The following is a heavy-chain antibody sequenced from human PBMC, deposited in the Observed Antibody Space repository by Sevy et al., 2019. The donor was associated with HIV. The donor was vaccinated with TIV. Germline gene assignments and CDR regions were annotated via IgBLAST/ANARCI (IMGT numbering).Heavy chain of an antibody. J-gene: IGHJ4*02. CDR3: TRWKGAQSVFDF. Sequence: GGSLRFSCRASGFTFGDYSMSWVRQAPGKGLEWVSFLVKEGGLDDAASVKGRFSISRDGFKTIVDLQMNDLKTEDTAVYYCTRWKGAQSVFDFWGQGALVTVSS. CDR1: GFTFGDYS. D-gene: IGHD1-1*01. V-gene: IGHV3-49*04. CDR2: LVKEGGL.